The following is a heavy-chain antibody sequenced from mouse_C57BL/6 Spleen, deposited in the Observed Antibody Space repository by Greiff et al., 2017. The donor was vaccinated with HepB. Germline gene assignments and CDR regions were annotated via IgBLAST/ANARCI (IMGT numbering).Heavy chain of an antibody. V-gene: IGHV1-69*01. Sequence: QVQLQQPGAELVMPGASVKLSCKASGYTFTSYWMHWVKQRPGQGLEWTGEIDPSDSYTNYNQKFKGKSTLTVDKSSSTAYMQLSSLTSEDSAVYYCARKYPYYFDYWGQGTTLTVSS. CDR3: ARKYPYYFDY. D-gene: IGHD5-1*01. J-gene: IGHJ2*01. CDR1: GYTFTSYW. CDR2: IDPSDSYT.